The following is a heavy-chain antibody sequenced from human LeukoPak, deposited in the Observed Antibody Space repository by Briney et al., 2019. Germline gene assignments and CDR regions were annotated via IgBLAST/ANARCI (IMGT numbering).Heavy chain of an antibody. CDR2: IKQDGSEK. V-gene: IGHV3-7*01. Sequence: GGSLRLSCAASGFTFSSYWMSWVRQAPGKGLEWVGNIKQDGSEKYYVDSVKGRFTISRDNAKNSLYLQMNSLRAEDTAVYYCARDHPAAGGFFDYWGQGTLVTVSS. D-gene: IGHD2-15*01. CDR3: ARDHPAAGGFFDY. CDR1: GFTFSSYW. J-gene: IGHJ4*02.